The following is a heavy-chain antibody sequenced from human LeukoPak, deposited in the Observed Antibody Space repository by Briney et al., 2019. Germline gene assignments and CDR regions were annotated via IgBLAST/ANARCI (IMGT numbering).Heavy chain of an antibody. CDR1: GFTFSDFY. J-gene: IGHJ4*02. CDR2: ISSSGSTI. V-gene: IGHV3-11*01. D-gene: IGHD3-10*01. Sequence: PGGSLRLSCAASGFTFSDFYMSWIRQAPGKGLEWVSYISSSGSTIYYAHSVKGRFTISRDNAKNSLYLQMNSLRAEHTPVYYCASGGYYGSAFDYWGQGTLVTVSS. CDR3: ASGGYYGSAFDY.